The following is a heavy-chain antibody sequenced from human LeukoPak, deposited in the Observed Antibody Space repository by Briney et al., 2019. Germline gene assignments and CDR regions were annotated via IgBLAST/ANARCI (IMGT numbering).Heavy chain of an antibody. CDR1: GYTFTSYA. D-gene: IGHD6-19*01. J-gene: IGHJ4*02. Sequence: ASVKVSCKASGYTFTSYAMHWVRQAPGQRLEWMGWINAGNGNTKYSQKFQGRVTITRDTSASTAYMELSSLRSEDTAVYYCARERIAVAGGFDYWGQGTLVTVSS. V-gene: IGHV1-3*01. CDR3: ARERIAVAGGFDY. CDR2: INAGNGNT.